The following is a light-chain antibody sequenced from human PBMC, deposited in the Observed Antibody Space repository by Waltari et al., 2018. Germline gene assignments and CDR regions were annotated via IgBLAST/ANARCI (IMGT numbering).Light chain of an antibody. Sequence: QAGLTQPPSVSKDLRQTATLTCTGNSNNVGNQGAAWLQQYQGQPPKLLFYRNNNRPSGISARFSASWSGNTASLTITGLQPEDEADYYCSAWDSNLSAWVFGGGTKLTVL. J-gene: IGLJ3*02. CDR1: SNNVGNQG. CDR3: SAWDSNLSAWV. CDR2: RNN. V-gene: IGLV10-54*04.